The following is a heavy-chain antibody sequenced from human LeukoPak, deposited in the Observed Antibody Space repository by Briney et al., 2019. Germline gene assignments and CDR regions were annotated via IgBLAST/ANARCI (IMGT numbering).Heavy chain of an antibody. CDR2: IYSGGNT. D-gene: IGHD6-13*01. CDR3: ARCDSSSWYGIDF. V-gene: IGHV3-53*01. CDR1: GFTVSSNY. J-gene: IGHJ4*02. Sequence: GGSLRLSCAASGFTVSSNYMGWVRRAPGKGLKWVSVIYSGGNTYYADSVKGRFTISRDNSRNTMDLQMNSLRAEDTAVYYCARCDSSSWYGIDFWGQGTLVTVSS.